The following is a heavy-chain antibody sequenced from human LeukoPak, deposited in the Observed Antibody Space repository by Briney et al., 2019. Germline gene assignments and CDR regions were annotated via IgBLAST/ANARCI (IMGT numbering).Heavy chain of an antibody. V-gene: IGHV4-38-2*02. Sequence: SETLSLTCTVSGYSISSGYYWGWIRQPPGKGLEWIGSIYHSGSTYYNPSLKSRVTISVDTSKNQFSLKLSSVTAADTAVHYCASIVEDYYYYMDVWGKGTTVTVSS. CDR2: IYHSGST. CDR3: ASIVEDYYYYMDV. CDR1: GYSISSGYY. J-gene: IGHJ6*03. D-gene: IGHD3-16*02.